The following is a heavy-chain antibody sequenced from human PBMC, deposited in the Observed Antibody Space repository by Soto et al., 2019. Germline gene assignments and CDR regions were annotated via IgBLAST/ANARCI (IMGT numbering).Heavy chain of an antibody. Sequence: EVQLVESGGGLVKPGGSLRLSCAASGFTFSSYSMNWVRQAPGKGLEWVSSISSSSSYIYYADSVKGRFTISRDNAKNSLYLQMNNLRAEDTAVYYCARVGRDGYNTNYWGEGTLVTVSS. CDR1: GFTFSSYS. J-gene: IGHJ4*02. D-gene: IGHD5-12*01. V-gene: IGHV3-21*01. CDR2: ISSSSSYI. CDR3: ARVGRDGYNTNY.